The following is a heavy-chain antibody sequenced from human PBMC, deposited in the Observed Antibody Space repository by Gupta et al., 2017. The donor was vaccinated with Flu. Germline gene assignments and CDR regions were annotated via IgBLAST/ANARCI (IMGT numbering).Heavy chain of an antibody. Sequence: KGLEWLSYISSSSSTIYYADSVQGRFTISRDNAKNSLYLEMNSLRAEDTAIYYCARDYCSNGVCIYYYGMNVWGQGTTVTVSS. D-gene: IGHD2-8*01. J-gene: IGHJ6*02. V-gene: IGHV3-48*04. CDR2: ISSSSSTI. CDR3: ARDYCSNGVCIYYYGMNV.